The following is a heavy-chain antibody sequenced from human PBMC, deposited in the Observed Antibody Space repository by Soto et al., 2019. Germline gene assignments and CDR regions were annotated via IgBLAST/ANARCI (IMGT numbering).Heavy chain of an antibody. CDR1: GGSISSYY. CDR2: IYYSGST. V-gene: IGHV4-59*01. J-gene: IGHJ6*02. CDR3: ARGITMVRGVFLGYYYGMDV. D-gene: IGHD3-10*01. Sequence: SETLSLTCTVSGGSISSYYWSWIRQPPGKGLEWIGYIYYSGSTNYNPSLKSRVTISVDTSKNQFSLKLSSVTAADTAVYYCARGITMVRGVFLGYYYGMDVWGQGTTVTVSS.